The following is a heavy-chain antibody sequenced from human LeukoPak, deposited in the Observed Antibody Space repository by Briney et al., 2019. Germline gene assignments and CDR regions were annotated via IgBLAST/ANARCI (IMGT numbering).Heavy chain of an antibody. CDR2: INDDGSDT. Sequence: GGSLRLSCAASGYTFKLYWMHWVRQVPGKRPVWVSRINDDGSDTIYADSVRGRFTISRDDAKNTVYLQMNNLRAEDTAVYYCVRGGPSTWSWGQGTLVTVSS. J-gene: IGHJ5*02. CDR1: GYTFKLYW. D-gene: IGHD2-15*01. CDR3: VRGGPSTWS. V-gene: IGHV3-74*01.